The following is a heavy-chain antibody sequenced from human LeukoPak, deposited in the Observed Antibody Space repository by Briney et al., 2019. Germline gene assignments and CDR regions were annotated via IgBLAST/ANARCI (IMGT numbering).Heavy chain of an antibody. Sequence: SETLSLTCTVSGGSISSYYWSWIRQPPGKGLEWIGYIYYSGSTNYNPSLKSRVTISVDTSKNQLSLKLSSVTAADTAVYYCARTSRGVTDYWGQGTLVTVSS. J-gene: IGHJ4*02. CDR1: GGSISSYY. CDR3: ARTSRGVTDY. D-gene: IGHD3-10*01. V-gene: IGHV4-59*01. CDR2: IYYSGST.